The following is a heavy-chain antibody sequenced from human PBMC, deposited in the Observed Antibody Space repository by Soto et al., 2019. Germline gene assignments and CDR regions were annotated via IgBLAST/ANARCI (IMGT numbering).Heavy chain of an antibody. V-gene: IGHV5-51*01. D-gene: IGHD6-13*01. Sequence: GESLKISCKGSGYSFTSYWIGWVRQMPGKGLEWMGIIYPGDSDTRYSPSFQGQVTISADKSISTAYLQWSSLKASDTATYYCASRDSSSLGAFDIWGQGTMVTVSS. CDR1: GYSFTSYW. J-gene: IGHJ3*02. CDR2: IYPGDSDT. CDR3: ASRDSSSLGAFDI.